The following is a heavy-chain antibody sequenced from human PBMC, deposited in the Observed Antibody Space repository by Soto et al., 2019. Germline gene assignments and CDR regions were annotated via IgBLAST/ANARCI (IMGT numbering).Heavy chain of an antibody. D-gene: IGHD5-18*01. J-gene: IGHJ3*02. V-gene: IGHV3-74*01. Sequence: PGGSLRLSCAASGFTFSSYWMHWVRQAPGKGLVWISHINSDGSSTTYADSVKGRFTISRDNAKNTLYLQMNSLRAEDTAVYYCARPIQLWLPSMSSFDIWGQGTMVTVSS. CDR1: GFTFSSYW. CDR3: ARPIQLWLPSMSSFDI. CDR2: INSDGSST.